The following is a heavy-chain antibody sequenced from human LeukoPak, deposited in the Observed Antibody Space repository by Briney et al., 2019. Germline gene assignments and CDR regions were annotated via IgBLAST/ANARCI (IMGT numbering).Heavy chain of an antibody. Sequence: ASVKVSCKASGYTFTSYAMNWVRQAPGQGLEWMGWINTNTGNPTYAQGFTGRFVFSLDTSVSTAYLQISSLKAEDTAVYYCAREWGGDYGDYENYFDYWGQGTLVTVSS. CDR1: GYTFTSYA. V-gene: IGHV7-4-1*02. J-gene: IGHJ4*02. D-gene: IGHD4-17*01. CDR2: INTNTGNP. CDR3: AREWGGDYGDYENYFDY.